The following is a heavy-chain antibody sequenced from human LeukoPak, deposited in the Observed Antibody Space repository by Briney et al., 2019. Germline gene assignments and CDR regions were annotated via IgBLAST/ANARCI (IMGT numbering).Heavy chain of an antibody. V-gene: IGHV1-2*02. D-gene: IGHD2-2*01. CDR2: INPNSGGT. J-gene: IGHJ4*02. CDR3: AREDEELGYCSSTSCYPRY. Sequence: ASVKVSCKASGYTFTGYYMHWVRQAPGQGLEWMGWINPNSGGTNYAQKFQGRVTMTRDTSISTAYMELSRLRSDDTAVYYCAREDEELGYCSSTSCYPRYWGQGTLVTASS. CDR1: GYTFTGYY.